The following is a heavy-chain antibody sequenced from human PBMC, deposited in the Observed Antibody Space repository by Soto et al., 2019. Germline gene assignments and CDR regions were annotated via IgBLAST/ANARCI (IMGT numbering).Heavy chain of an antibody. Sequence: KAGGSLRLSCVASGFTFSDYYMAWLRQAPGKGLEWVAYISDSGLSTSYAVSVRGRFTISRDNAKKSSYLQMNSLRGEDTAVYFCARIGFGLNTRILPWFDPWGQGTLVTVSS. D-gene: IGHD2-15*01. CDR2: ISDSGLST. V-gene: IGHV3-11*06. CDR1: GFTFSDYY. CDR3: ARIGFGLNTRILPWFDP. J-gene: IGHJ5*02.